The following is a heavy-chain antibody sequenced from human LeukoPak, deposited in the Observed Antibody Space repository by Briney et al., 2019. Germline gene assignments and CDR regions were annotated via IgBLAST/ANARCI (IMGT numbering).Heavy chain of an antibody. CDR3: AHSGYYYYGMDV. D-gene: IGHD3-10*01. CDR2: INPSGGST. J-gene: IGHJ6*02. Sequence: GASVKVSCKASGYTFTNYYMHWVRQAPGQGLEWMGRINPSGGSTNYAQTFQGRVTMTRDTSTTTVYMELSSLRSEDTAVYYCAHSGYYYYGMDVWGQGTTVTVSS. CDR1: GYTFTNYY. V-gene: IGHV1-46*01.